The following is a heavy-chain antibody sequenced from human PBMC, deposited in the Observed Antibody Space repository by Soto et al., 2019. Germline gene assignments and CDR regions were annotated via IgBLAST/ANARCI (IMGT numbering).Heavy chain of an antibody. V-gene: IGHV3-30*18. J-gene: IGHJ4*02. Sequence: QVQLVESGGGVVPPGRYLRLSCAASGFTFSSYGMHWVRQAPGKGLEWVAVISYDGSNKYYADSVKGRFTISRDNSKNRLYLQMNSLRAEDTAVYYCAKDYYDSSGTGDYWGQGTLVTVSS. D-gene: IGHD3-22*01. CDR1: GFTFSSYG. CDR3: AKDYYDSSGTGDY. CDR2: ISYDGSNK.